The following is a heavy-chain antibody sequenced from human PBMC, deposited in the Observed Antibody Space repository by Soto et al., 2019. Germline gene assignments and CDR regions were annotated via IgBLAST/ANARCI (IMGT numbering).Heavy chain of an antibody. CDR3: ARSGYCSGGSCYQEREYFQH. D-gene: IGHD2-15*01. Sequence: SETLSLTCTVFGGSISSYFWSWIRQPPGKGLDWIGYIYYSGSTNYNPSLKSRVTISVDTSKNQFSLKLSSVTAADTDVYYCARSGYCSGGSCYQEREYFQHWGQGTLVTVSS. V-gene: IGHV4-59*01. J-gene: IGHJ1*01. CDR2: IYYSGST. CDR1: GGSISSYF.